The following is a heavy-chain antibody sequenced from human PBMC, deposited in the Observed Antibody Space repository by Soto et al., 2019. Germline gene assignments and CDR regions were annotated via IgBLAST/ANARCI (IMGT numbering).Heavy chain of an antibody. CDR1: GGTFSSYA. V-gene: IGHV1-69*06. CDR3: ARESRTEYSSSYYFDY. D-gene: IGHD6-6*01. Sequence: SVKVSCKASGGTFSSYAISWVRQAPGQGLEWMGGIIPIFGTANYAQKFQGRVTITADKSTSTAYMELSSLRSEDTAVYYCARESRTEYSSSYYFDYWGQGTLVTVSS. J-gene: IGHJ4*02. CDR2: IIPIFGTA.